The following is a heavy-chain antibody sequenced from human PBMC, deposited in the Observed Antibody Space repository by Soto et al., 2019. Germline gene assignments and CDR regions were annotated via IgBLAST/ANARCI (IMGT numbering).Heavy chain of an antibody. CDR3: AAAFRYSLSSWSGIVGATPPGYGMDV. CDR2: IVVGSGNT. D-gene: IGHD1-26*01. CDR1: GFTFTSSA. Sequence: SVKVSCKASGFTFTSSAVQWVRQARGQRLEWIGWIVVGSGNTNYAQKFQERVTITRDMSTSTAYMELSSLRSEDTAVYYCAAAFRYSLSSWSGIVGATPPGYGMDVWGQGTTVTVSS. J-gene: IGHJ6*02. V-gene: IGHV1-58*01.